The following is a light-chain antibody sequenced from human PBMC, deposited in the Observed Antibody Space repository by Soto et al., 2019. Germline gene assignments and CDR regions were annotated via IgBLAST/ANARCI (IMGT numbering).Light chain of an antibody. CDR2: GAS. CDR3: QQYKKWPPP. Sequence: EIVMTQSPATLSVSPGERATLSCRASESVSTNLAWYQQKPGQAPRLLIYGASTRATGIPARFSGGGSGTEFTLIISSLQSEDFAVYYCQQYKKWPPPFGQGTKVDIK. J-gene: IGKJ1*01. CDR1: ESVSTN. V-gene: IGKV3-15*01.